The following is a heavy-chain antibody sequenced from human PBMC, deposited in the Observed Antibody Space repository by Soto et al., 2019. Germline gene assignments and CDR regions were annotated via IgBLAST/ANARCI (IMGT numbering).Heavy chain of an antibody. J-gene: IGHJ6*02. CDR1: GFTFSSYA. CDR2: ISYDANNK. Sequence: QVQLVESGGGVVQPGRSLRLSCAASGFTFSSYAMHWVRQAPGKGLEWVAVISYDANNKYYADSVKGRFTISRDNSKNTLYLQMNSLRVEDTAVYYCASGYSYGTDYYYYGMDVWGQGTTVTVSS. D-gene: IGHD5-18*01. CDR3: ASGYSYGTDYYYYGMDV. V-gene: IGHV3-30-3*01.